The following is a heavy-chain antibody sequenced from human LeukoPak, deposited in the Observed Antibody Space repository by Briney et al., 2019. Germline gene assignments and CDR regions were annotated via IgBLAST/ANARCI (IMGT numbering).Heavy chain of an antibody. D-gene: IGHD3-3*01. J-gene: IGHJ3*02. V-gene: IGHV3-23*01. Sequence: GGSLRLSCAASGFTFSSYAMNWVRQAPGKGLEWVSAISGSGSNTYYADSVKGRFTISRDNSKNTLYLQMNSLRAEDTAVYYCAKGVYYDFWSGYYVAAFDIWGQGTMVTVSS. CDR1: GFTFSSYA. CDR3: AKGVYYDFWSGYYVAAFDI. CDR2: ISGSGSNT.